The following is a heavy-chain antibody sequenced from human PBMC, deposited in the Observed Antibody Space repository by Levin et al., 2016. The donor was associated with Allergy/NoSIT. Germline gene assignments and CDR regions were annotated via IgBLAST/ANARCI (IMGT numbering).Heavy chain of an antibody. Sequence: WIRQPPGKGLEWIGYIYYSGSTNYNPSLKSRVTISVDTSKNQFSLKLSSVTAADTAVYYCASGPYYSNFDYWGQGTLVTVSS. D-gene: IGHD4-11*01. CDR3: ASGPYYSNFDY. V-gene: IGHV4-59*01. J-gene: IGHJ4*02. CDR2: IYYSGST.